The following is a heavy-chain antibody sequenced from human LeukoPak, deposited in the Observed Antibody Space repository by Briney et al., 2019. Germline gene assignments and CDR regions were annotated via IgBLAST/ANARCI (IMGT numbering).Heavy chain of an antibody. CDR3: AKDLRPGYGSNSGLFGFDY. J-gene: IGHJ4*02. V-gene: IGHV3-23*01. CDR2: VSGSGGST. CDR1: GFTFSSYA. Sequence: GGSLRLSCAASGFTFSSYAMSWVRQAPGKGLEWVSTVSGSGGSTYYADSVKGRFTVSRDNSKNTLFLQMNTLRAEDTAVYCCAKDLRPGYGSNSGLFGFDYWGQGTLLTVSS. D-gene: IGHD4-23*01.